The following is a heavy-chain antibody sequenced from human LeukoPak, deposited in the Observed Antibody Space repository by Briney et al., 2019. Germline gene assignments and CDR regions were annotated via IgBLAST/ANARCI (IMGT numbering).Heavy chain of an antibody. V-gene: IGHV3-9*01. CDR3: ARVNWNYSIGY. CDR2: ISWNSGSI. CDR1: GFTFDDYA. J-gene: IGHJ4*02. Sequence: GRSLRLSCAASGFTFDDYAMHWVRQAPGKGLEWVSGISWNSGSIGYADSVKGRFTISRDNAKNSLYLQMNSLRAEDTAVYYCARVNWNYSIGYWGQGTLVTVSS. D-gene: IGHD1-7*01.